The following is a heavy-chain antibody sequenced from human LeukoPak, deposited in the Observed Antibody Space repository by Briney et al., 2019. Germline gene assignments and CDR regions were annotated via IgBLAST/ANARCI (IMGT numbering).Heavy chain of an antibody. D-gene: IGHD3-10*01. CDR3: ARVYSYGSGTPDLARGYFDY. Sequence: PGGSLRLSCAASGFTFSSYWMSWVRQAPGKGLEWVANIKQDGSEKYYVDSVKGRFTISRDNAKNSLYLQMNSLRAEDTAVYYCARVYSYGSGTPDLARGYFDYWGQGTLVTVSS. CDR2: IKQDGSEK. V-gene: IGHV3-7*01. J-gene: IGHJ4*02. CDR1: GFTFSSYW.